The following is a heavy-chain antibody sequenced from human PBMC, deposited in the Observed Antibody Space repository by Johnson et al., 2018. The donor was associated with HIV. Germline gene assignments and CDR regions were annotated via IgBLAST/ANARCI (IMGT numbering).Heavy chain of an antibody. J-gene: IGHJ3*02. V-gene: IGHV3-23*04. CDR3: ARVSDDYGGNPAAWGAFDI. CDR2: ISGSGGST. D-gene: IGHD4-23*01. CDR1: GFTFSSYA. Sequence: VQLVESGGGLVQPGGSLRLSCAASGFTFSSYAMSWVRQAPGKGLEWVSAISGSGGSTYYADSVKGRFTISRGNSKNTLYLQMNSLRAEDTALYYCARVSDDYGGNPAAWGAFDIWGQGTMVTVSS.